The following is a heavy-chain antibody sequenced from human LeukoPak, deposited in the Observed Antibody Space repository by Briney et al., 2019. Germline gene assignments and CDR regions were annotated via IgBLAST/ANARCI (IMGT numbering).Heavy chain of an antibody. CDR3: AREDYIYGSGSYYRDYWFDP. D-gene: IGHD3-10*01. V-gene: IGHV3-72*01. Sequence: GGSLRLSCAASGFTFSDHYMDWVRQAPGKGLEWVGRTGNKANSYTTEYAASVKGRFTISRDDSKNSLYLQMNSLKTEDTAVYYCAREDYIYGSGSYYRDYWFDPWGQGTLVTVSS. CDR1: GFTFSDHY. CDR2: TGNKANSYTT. J-gene: IGHJ5*02.